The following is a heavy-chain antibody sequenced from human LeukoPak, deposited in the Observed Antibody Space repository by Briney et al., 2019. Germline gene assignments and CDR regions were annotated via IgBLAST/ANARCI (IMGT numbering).Heavy chain of an antibody. D-gene: IGHD6-13*01. CDR2: ISSSSSYI. J-gene: IGHJ5*02. V-gene: IGHV3-21*01. CDR3: ASIAAADDGFDP. Sequence: PGGSLRLSCAASGFTFSDYHMNWIRQAPGKGLEWVSSISSSSSYIYYADSVKGRFTISRDNAKNSLYLQMNSLRAEDTAVYYCASIAAADDGFDPWGQGTLVTVSS. CDR1: GFTFSDYH.